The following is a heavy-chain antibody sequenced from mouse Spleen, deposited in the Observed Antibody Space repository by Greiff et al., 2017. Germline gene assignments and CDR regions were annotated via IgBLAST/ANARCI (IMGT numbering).Heavy chain of an antibody. D-gene: IGHD4-1*01. CDR1: GFTFSDYY. V-gene: IGHV5-12*02. CDR2: ISNGGGST. Sequence: EVQGVESGGGLVQPGGSLKLSCATSGFTFSDYYMYWVRQTPEKRLEWVAYISNGGGSTYYPDTVKGRFTISRDNAKNTLYLQMSRLKSEDTAMYYCARLGNWGYAMDYWGQGTSVTVSS. CDR3: ARLGNWGYAMDY. J-gene: IGHJ4*01.